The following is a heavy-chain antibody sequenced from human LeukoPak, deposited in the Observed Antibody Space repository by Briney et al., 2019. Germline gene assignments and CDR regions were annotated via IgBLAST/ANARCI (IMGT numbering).Heavy chain of an antibody. J-gene: IGHJ6*03. CDR2: ISSSSSYM. CDR1: GFTFSSYS. D-gene: IGHD4-17*01. Sequence: PGGSLRLSCAASGFTFSSYSMNWVRQAPGKGLEWVSSISSSSSYMYYADSVKGRFTISRDNAKNSLYLQMNSLRAEDTAVYYCARVSPGDYLDYMDVWGKGTTVTISS. V-gene: IGHV3-21*01. CDR3: ARVSPGDYLDYMDV.